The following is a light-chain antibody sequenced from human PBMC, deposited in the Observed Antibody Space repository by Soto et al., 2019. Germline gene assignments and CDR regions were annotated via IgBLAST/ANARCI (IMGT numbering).Light chain of an antibody. V-gene: IGKV3-20*01. CDR3: QQYGNSPIT. CDR2: GTS. J-gene: IGKJ5*01. CDR1: ERIYSAY. Sequence: VLTQSPGTLSLTRGERATLSCRASERIYSAYLGWYQQRPGQAPRLLIYGTSSRATGIPDRFSGSGSGTDFTLTISRLEPEDFAVYYCQQYGNSPITFGQGTR.